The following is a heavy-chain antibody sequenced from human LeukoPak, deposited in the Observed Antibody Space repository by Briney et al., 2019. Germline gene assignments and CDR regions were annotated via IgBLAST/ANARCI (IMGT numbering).Heavy chain of an antibody. CDR3: AKGPLPTTVTPVVGLDY. Sequence: GGSLRLSCAASGFTFSSYAMSWVRQAPGKGREWVSAISGSGGSTYYADSVKGRFTISRDNSKTTLYLQMNSLRAEDTAVYCCAKGPLPTTVTPVVGLDYWGQGTLVTVSS. D-gene: IGHD4-17*01. CDR1: GFTFSSYA. J-gene: IGHJ4*02. CDR2: ISGSGGST. V-gene: IGHV3-23*01.